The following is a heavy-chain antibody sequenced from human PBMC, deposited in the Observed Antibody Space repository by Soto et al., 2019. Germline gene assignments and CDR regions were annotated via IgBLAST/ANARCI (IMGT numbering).Heavy chain of an antibody. J-gene: IGHJ6*03. CDR3: TRDGDIEYSSSYYYYYMDV. CDR2: IRSKAYGGTT. CDR1: GFTFGDYA. Sequence: GGSLRLSCTASGFTFGDYAMSWFRQAPGKGLEWVGFIRSKAYGGTTEYAASVKGRFTISRDDSKSIAYLQMNSLKTEDTAVYYCTRDGDIEYSSSYYYYYMDVWGKGTTVTVSS. D-gene: IGHD6-6*01. V-gene: IGHV3-49*03.